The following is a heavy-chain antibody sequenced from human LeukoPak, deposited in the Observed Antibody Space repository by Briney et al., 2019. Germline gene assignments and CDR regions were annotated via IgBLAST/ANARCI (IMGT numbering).Heavy chain of an antibody. D-gene: IGHD3-22*01. V-gene: IGHV4-34*01. J-gene: IGHJ4*02. Sequence: SETLSLTCAVYGGSFSGYYWSWIRQPPGKGLEWIGEINHSGGTNYNPSLKSRVTISVDTSKNQFSLKLSSVTAADTAVYYCARGTGPYYYDSSGYYGFWGQGTLVTVSS. CDR2: INHSGGT. CDR3: ARGTGPYYYDSSGYYGF. CDR1: GGSFSGYY.